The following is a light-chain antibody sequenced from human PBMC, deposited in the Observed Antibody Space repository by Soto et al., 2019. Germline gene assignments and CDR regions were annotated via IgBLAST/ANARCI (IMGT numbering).Light chain of an antibody. Sequence: QSALTQPASVSGSLGQSITISCTGTSSDVGNYNYVSWYQQHPDKAPKLMIFDVSNRPSGISNRFSGSKSGNTASLTISGLQAEDEADYFCSSYTSTSNVIFGGGTKVTV. J-gene: IGLJ2*01. CDR3: SSYTSTSNVI. CDR2: DVS. CDR1: SSDVGNYNY. V-gene: IGLV2-14*01.